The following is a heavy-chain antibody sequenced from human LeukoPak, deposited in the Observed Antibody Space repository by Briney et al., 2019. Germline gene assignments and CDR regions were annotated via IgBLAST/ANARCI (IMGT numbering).Heavy chain of an antibody. J-gene: IGHJ4*02. CDR2: ISDSGGS. CDR1: GGSVSSGISY. Sequence: SETLSLTCSVSGGSVSSGISYWSWIRQPPGEGLEWIAYISDSGGSDYDPSLRGRVTISLDTSKNQFSLRLTSVTAADTAVYYCANGNGQRFLEWLHETYFDYWGQGTLVTVSS. V-gene: IGHV4-61*01. D-gene: IGHD3-3*01. CDR3: ANGNGQRFLEWLHETYFDY.